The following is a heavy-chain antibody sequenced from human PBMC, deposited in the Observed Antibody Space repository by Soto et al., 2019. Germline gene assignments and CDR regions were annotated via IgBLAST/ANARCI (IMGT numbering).Heavy chain of an antibody. CDR2: IYHSGST. J-gene: IGHJ6*02. Sequence: QVQLQESGPGLVKTSGTLSLTCAVSGGSISSSHWWSWVRQPPGKGLEWIGEIYHSGSTNYNPSLKSRVTISVDKSKNQFSLKLTSVTAADTAVYYCARERGDYVWGSYRLYGMDVWGQGTTVTVSS. CDR3: ARERGDYVWGSYRLYGMDV. CDR1: GGSISSSHW. V-gene: IGHV4-4*02. D-gene: IGHD3-16*02.